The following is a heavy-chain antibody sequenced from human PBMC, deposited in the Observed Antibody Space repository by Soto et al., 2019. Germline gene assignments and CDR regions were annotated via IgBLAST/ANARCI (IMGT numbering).Heavy chain of an antibody. CDR2: IYYSGST. D-gene: IGHD2-15*01. V-gene: IGHV4-30-4*01. CDR3: ARFVVVVAAIPTRFDP. Sequence: PSETLSLTXTVSGGSISSGDYYWSWIRQPPGKGLEWIGYIYYSGSTYYNPSLKSRVTISVDTSKNQFSLKLSSVTAADTAVYYCARFVVVVAAIPTRFDPWGQGTLVTVSS. J-gene: IGHJ5*02. CDR1: GGSISSGDYY.